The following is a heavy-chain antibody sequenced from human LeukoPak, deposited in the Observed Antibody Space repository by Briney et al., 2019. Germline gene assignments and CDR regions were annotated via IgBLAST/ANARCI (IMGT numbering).Heavy chain of an antibody. D-gene: IGHD1-26*01. CDR1: GFTFSSYG. J-gene: IGHJ6*03. V-gene: IGHV3-30*19. Sequence: GGSLRLSCAASGFTFSSYGMHWVRQAPGKGLEWVAVISYDGSNKYYADSVKGRFTISRDNSKNTLYLQMNSLRAEDTAVYYCARGFSGSFYYYYYMDVWGKGTTVTVSS. CDR3: ARGFSGSFYYYYYMDV. CDR2: ISYDGSNK.